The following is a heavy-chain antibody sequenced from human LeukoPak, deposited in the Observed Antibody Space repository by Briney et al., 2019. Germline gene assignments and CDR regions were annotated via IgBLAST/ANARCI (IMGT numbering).Heavy chain of an antibody. CDR2: ISSSSSYI. Sequence: GGSLRLSCAASGFTFSSYSMNWVRQAPGKGLEWVSSISSSSSYIYYADSVKGRFTISRDNAKNSLYLQMNSLRAEDTAVYYCAREAESVDILTGYYVGGFDYWGQGTLVTVSS. V-gene: IGHV3-21*01. J-gene: IGHJ4*02. D-gene: IGHD3-9*01. CDR1: GFTFSSYS. CDR3: AREAESVDILTGYYVGGFDY.